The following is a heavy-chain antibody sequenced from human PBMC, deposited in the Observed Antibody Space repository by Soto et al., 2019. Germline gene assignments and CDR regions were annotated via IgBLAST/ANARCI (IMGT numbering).Heavy chain of an antibody. V-gene: IGHV2-26*01. CDR1: GLSITDSELG. J-gene: IGHJ5*02. CDR3: ARIHMAVAASTWFDP. CDR2: IDSSGEK. Sequence: QVTLKESGPVLVKPTETLTLRCTVSGLSITDSELGVSWFRQSPGKPLEWLAHIDSSGEKCYRTFLKSSLAISKDTSKSQIVLTMTNMDPADTATYYCARIHMAVAASTWFDPWGQGIPVTVSS. D-gene: IGHD6-19*01.